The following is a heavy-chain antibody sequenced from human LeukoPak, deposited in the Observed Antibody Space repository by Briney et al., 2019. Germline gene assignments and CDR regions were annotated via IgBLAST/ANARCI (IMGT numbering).Heavy chain of an antibody. J-gene: IGHJ4*02. Sequence: SVKVSCKASGGTFSSYAISWVRQAPGQGLEWMGGIIPIFGTANYAQKFQGRVTITADESTSTAYMELSSLRSEDTAVYYCARELDTAMVTPARFDYRGQGTLVTVSS. V-gene: IGHV1-69*13. CDR2: IIPIFGTA. CDR3: ARELDTAMVTPARFDY. CDR1: GGTFSSYA. D-gene: IGHD5-18*01.